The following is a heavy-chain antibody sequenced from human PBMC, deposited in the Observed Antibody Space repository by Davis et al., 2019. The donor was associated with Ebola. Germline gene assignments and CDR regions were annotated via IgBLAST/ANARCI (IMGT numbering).Heavy chain of an antibody. CDR2: IKQDGSEK. V-gene: IGHV3-7*01. CDR1: GFTFSSYW. CDR3: ARDRYYYDSSGYSPRGHYFDY. J-gene: IGHJ4*02. Sequence: PGGSLRLSCAASGFTFSSYWMSWVRQAPGKGLEWVANIKQDGSEKYYVDSVKGRFTISRDNAKNSLYLQMNSLRAEDTAVYYCARDRYYYDSSGYSPRGHYFDYWGQGTLVTVSS. D-gene: IGHD3-22*01.